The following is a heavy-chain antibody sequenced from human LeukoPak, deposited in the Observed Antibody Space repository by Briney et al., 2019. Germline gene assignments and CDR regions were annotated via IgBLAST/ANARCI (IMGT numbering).Heavy chain of an antibody. CDR3: CGSGWFAGPFGY. J-gene: IGHJ4*02. CDR1: GVSLSNGYY. D-gene: IGHD6-19*01. V-gene: IGHV4-4*02. CDR2: IFHSGTT. Sequence: PSETLSLTCVVSGVSLSNGYYWSWVRQPPGKGLEWIGEIFHSGTTTYNPSLKSRVTISVDTSKNQFSLKLTSVTAADTAVYYCCGSGWFAGPFGYWGQGALVTVSS.